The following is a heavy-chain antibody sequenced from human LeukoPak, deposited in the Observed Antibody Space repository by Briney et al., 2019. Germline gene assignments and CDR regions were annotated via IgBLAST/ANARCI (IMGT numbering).Heavy chain of an antibody. V-gene: IGHV5-51*01. CDR2: IYPGDSDT. CDR3: ARTLMDYYDSSGYYFDY. J-gene: IGHJ4*02. CDR1: GYSFTSYW. D-gene: IGHD3-22*01. Sequence: GESLKISCKDSGYSFTSYWIGWVRQMPGKGLEWMGIIYPGDSDTRYSPSFQGQVTISADKSISTAYLQWSSLKASDTAMYYCARTLMDYYDSSGYYFDYWGQGTLVTVSS.